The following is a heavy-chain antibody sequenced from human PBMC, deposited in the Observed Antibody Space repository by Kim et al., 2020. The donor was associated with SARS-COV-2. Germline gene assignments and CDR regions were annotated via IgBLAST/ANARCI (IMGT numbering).Heavy chain of an antibody. J-gene: IGHJ4*02. CDR2: IYYSGST. CDR1: GGSISSGGYY. Sequence: SETLSLTCTVSGGSISSGGYYWSWIRQHPGKGLEWIGYIYYSGSTYYNPSLKSRVTISVDTSKNQFSLKLSSVTAADTAVYYCARGGQWLVRGGPFYYWGQGTLVTVSS. D-gene: IGHD6-19*01. CDR3: ARGGQWLVRGGPFYY. V-gene: IGHV4-31*03.